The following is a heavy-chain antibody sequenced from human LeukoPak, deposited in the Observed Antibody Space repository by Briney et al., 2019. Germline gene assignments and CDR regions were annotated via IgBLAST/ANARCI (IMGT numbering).Heavy chain of an antibody. D-gene: IGHD3-16*01. V-gene: IGHV4-59*01. J-gene: IGHJ4*02. Sequence: PSETLSLTCTVSGGPISSYYWSWIRQPPGKGLEWIGYIYYSGSTNYNPSLKSRVTISVDTSKNQFSLKLSSVTAADTAVYYCARGGGAFDYWGQGTLVTVSS. CDR3: ARGGGAFDY. CDR2: IYYSGST. CDR1: GGPISSYY.